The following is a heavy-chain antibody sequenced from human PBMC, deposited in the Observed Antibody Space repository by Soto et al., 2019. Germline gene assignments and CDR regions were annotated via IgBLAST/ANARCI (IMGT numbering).Heavy chain of an antibody. CDR1: GFTFSTYD. V-gene: IGHV3-13*01. D-gene: IGHD2-8*01. Sequence: HPVGSLRLSCAVSGFTFSTYDMHWVRQATGKGLEWVSAIGTIRDTYYLDSVKGRFTISRENAKNSVYLQMNSLRAGDTAVYYCARGRSNQYESSPPPKFDPWGRGTLVTVSS. J-gene: IGHJ5*02. CDR2: IGTIRDT. CDR3: ARGRSNQYESSPPPKFDP.